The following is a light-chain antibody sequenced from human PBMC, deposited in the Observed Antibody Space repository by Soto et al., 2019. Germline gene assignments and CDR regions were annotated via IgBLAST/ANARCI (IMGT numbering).Light chain of an antibody. J-gene: IGKJ3*01. Sequence: DIQMSQSPSSLSASVGDRVTITCRASQSISSYINWYQQKPGKAPKLLIYAASSLQSGVPSRFSGSGSGTDFTLTISSLQPEDFATYYCQQSYSTPITFGPGTKVDIK. CDR3: QQSYSTPIT. CDR2: AAS. V-gene: IGKV1-39*01. CDR1: QSISSY.